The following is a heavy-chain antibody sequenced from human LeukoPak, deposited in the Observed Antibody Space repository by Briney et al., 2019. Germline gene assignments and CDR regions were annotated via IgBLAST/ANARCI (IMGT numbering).Heavy chain of an antibody. J-gene: IGHJ1*01. CDR1: GFTFSLSW. CDR2: INYDARSR. V-gene: IGHV3-74*01. D-gene: IGHD1-1*01. Sequence: PGGSLRLSCAASGFTFSLSWMHWVRQAPGKGLEWVSSINYDARSRTYADSEKGRLTISRDNAENTLFLQMNSLRVEDSAIYSCVRGAGPGTPFDWGQGILVTVSS. CDR3: VRGAGPGTPFD.